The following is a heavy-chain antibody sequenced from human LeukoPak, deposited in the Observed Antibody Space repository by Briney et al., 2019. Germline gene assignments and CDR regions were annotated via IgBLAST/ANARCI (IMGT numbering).Heavy chain of an antibody. J-gene: IGHJ4*01. D-gene: IGHD3-10*01. Sequence: SESVSLTCTVSGGSITGSYWSWPRQPPGKGLEYIGYIYYSGSTNYNPSLKSRVTISVDTSKNQFSLKLTSVTAADTAVYYCATAGPISGRHNYFDSWGEGTLASVSS. CDR1: GGSITGSY. V-gene: IGHV4-59*01. CDR2: IYYSGST. CDR3: ATAGPISGRHNYFDS.